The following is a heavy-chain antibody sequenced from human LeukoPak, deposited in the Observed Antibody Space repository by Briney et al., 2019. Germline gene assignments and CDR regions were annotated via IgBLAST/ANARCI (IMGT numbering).Heavy chain of an antibody. Sequence: GGSLRLSCAASGFTFSSYAMHWVRQAPGKGLEWVAVISYDGSNKYYADSVKGRFTISRDNSKNTLYLQMNSLRAEDTAVYYCARNIPNSNSNYVVDYWGQGTLVTVSS. CDR1: GFTFSSYA. CDR3: ARNIPNSNSNYVVDY. J-gene: IGHJ4*02. CDR2: ISYDGSNK. D-gene: IGHD4-11*01. V-gene: IGHV3-30-3*01.